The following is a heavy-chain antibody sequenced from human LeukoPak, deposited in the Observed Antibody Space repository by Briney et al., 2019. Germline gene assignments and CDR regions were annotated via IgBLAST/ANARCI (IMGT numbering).Heavy chain of an antibody. CDR2: IYSGGST. Sequence: GGSLRLSCAASGFTVSSNYIWVRQAPGKGLEWVSVIYSGGSTYYADSVKGRFTISRDNSKNTLYLQMNSLRAEDTAVYYCAKGDTTWELPHDYWGQGTLVTVSS. J-gene: IGHJ4*02. D-gene: IGHD1-26*01. CDR1: GFTVSSNY. CDR3: AKGDTTWELPHDY. V-gene: IGHV3-53*01.